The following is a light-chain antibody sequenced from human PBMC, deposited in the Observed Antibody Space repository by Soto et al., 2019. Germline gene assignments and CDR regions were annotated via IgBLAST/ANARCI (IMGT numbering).Light chain of an antibody. CDR1: QDIGSH. V-gene: IGKV1D-16*01. CDR2: FAS. Sequence: DIQMTQSPSSLSASVGDRVTITCRASQDIGSHLAWYQQKPEKAPKSLIYFASTLQSGVPSRFSASGSGTDFTLTISSLQPEDFATYCCQQFRSFPITFGQGTRLEIK. CDR3: QQFRSFPIT. J-gene: IGKJ5*01.